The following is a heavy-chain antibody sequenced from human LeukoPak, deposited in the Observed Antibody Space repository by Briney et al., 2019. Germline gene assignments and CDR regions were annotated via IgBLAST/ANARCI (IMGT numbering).Heavy chain of an antibody. CDR3: AREDPYYDYVWGSYRYGYYFDY. CDR1: GGSISSYY. D-gene: IGHD3-16*02. CDR2: LYTSGST. V-gene: IGHV4-4*07. Sequence: SETLSLTCTVSGGSISSYYWSWIRQPAGRGLEWIGRLYTSGSTNYNPSLKSRVTMSLDTSKNQFSLKLSSVTAADTAAYYCAREDPYYDYVWGSYRYGYYFDYWGQGTLVTVSS. J-gene: IGHJ4*02.